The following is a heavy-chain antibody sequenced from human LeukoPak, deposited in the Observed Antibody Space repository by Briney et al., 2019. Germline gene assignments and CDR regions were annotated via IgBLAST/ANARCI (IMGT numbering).Heavy chain of an antibody. CDR2: ISSSSSTI. CDR3: ARDLGYYYDSSGYSDY. D-gene: IGHD3-22*01. V-gene: IGHV3-48*01. J-gene: IGHJ4*02. CDR1: GFTFSSYS. Sequence: GGSLRLSCAASGFTFSSYSMNWVRQAPGKGLEWVSYISSSSSTIYYADFVKGRFTISRDNAKNSLYLQMNSLRAEDTAVYYCARDLGYYYDSSGYSDYWGQGTLVTVSS.